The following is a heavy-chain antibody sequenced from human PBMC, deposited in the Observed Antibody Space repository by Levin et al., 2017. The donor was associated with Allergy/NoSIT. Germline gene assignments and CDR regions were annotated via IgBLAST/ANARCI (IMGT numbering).Heavy chain of an antibody. D-gene: IGHD6-13*01. J-gene: IGHJ4*02. CDR3: ARVLSAISATGPEY. V-gene: IGHV4-39*07. Sequence: SETLSLTCTVSGGSISSSSYQWGWIRQPPGKGLEWIGNIYYSGSTSYNPSLKNRVTISIDTAKNQLFLKLNSVTAAETAVYYCARVLSAISATGPEYLGQGILVTVSS. CDR2: IYYSGST. CDR1: GGSISSSSYQ.